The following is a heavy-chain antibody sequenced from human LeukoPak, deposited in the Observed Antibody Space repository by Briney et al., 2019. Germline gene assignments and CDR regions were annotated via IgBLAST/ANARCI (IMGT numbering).Heavy chain of an antibody. CDR1: GYSFTSYW. CDR3: VNLSRMMGDSYSFDN. V-gene: IGHV5-51*01. J-gene: IGHJ4*02. CDR2: IYPGDSDT. D-gene: IGHD3-3*02. Sequence: GESLKISCKASGYSFTSYWIGWVRQMPGKGLEWMGIIYPGDSDTRYSPSFQGQVTISPDKSLSTAYLQWSSLEASDTALDYRVNLSRMMGDSYSFDNWGQGNLVTVSS.